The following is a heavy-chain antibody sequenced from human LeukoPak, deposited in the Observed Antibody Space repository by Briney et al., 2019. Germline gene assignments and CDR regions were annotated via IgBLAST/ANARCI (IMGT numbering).Heavy chain of an antibody. V-gene: IGHV3-9*01. Sequence: AGGSLRLSCAASGFTFDDYAMHWVRQAPGKGLEWVSGISWNSGSIGYADSVKGRFTISRDNAKNSLYLQMNSLRAEDTAVYYCARAGIAAAADDFDYWGQGTLVTVSS. CDR2: ISWNSGSI. D-gene: IGHD6-13*01. J-gene: IGHJ4*02. CDR3: ARAGIAAAADDFDY. CDR1: GFTFDDYA.